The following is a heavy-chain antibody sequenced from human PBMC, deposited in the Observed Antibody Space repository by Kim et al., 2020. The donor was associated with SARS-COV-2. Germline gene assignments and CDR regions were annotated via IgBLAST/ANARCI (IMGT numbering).Heavy chain of an antibody. D-gene: IGHD3-22*01. CDR1: GGSISSSSYY. Sequence: SETLSLTCTVSGGSISSSSYYWGWIRQPPGMGLEWIGSIYYSGSTYYNPSLKSRVTISVDTSKNQFFLKLSSVTAADTAVYYCARLDLYYYDSSGALGHFDYWGQGTLVTVSS. CDR2: IYYSGST. J-gene: IGHJ4*02. V-gene: IGHV4-39*01. CDR3: ARLDLYYYDSSGALGHFDY.